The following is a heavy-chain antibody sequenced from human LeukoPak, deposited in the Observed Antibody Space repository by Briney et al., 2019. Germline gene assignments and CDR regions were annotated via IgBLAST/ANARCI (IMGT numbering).Heavy chain of an antibody. D-gene: IGHD4-11*01. CDR3: ARAEINDYNRY. Sequence: SESLSLTCSVSGYSIRSGYQWGWIRQAPGKGLEWIGSINYSGRTYDNPSLKSRVTISIDTSKNQIFLKLRSTTAADTAHYYCARAEINDYNRYWGQGILVIVSS. CDR1: GYSIRSGYQ. J-gene: IGHJ4*02. CDR2: INYSGRT. V-gene: IGHV4-38-2*01.